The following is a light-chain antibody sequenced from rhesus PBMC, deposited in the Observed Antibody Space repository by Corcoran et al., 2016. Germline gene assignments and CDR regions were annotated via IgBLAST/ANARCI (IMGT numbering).Light chain of an antibody. Sequence: EIVMTQSPATLSLSPGERATLSCRASQSVSSYVAWYQQKPEQAPRLLIYGASSRATGIPDRCSGSGSGTDFTLTISSLEPEDFAVYYCQQYSNWPFTFGPVTKLDIK. V-gene: IGKV3S9*01. J-gene: IGKJ3*01. CDR1: QSVSSY. CDR3: QQYSNWPFT. CDR2: GAS.